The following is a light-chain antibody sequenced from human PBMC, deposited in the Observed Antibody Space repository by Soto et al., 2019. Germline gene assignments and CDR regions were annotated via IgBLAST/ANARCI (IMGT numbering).Light chain of an antibody. V-gene: IGKV3-20*01. CDR3: QKYNSAPWT. J-gene: IGKJ1*01. CDR2: GAS. Sequence: EVVLTQSPGTLSLSPGERATFSCRASQSISSSYLAWLQQKPGQAPRLLIYGASRRATGIPDRFSGSGSGTDFTLTISSLQPEDVATYYCQKYNSAPWTFGQGTKVDIK. CDR1: QSISSSY.